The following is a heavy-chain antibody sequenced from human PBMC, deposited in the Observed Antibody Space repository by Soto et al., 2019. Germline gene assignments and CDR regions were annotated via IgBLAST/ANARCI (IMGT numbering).Heavy chain of an antibody. CDR2: IYSGDTT. CDR1: GFTVSSNY. Sequence: GGSLRLSCAASGFTVSSNYMSWVRQAPGKGLEWVSVIYSGDTTYYADSVKGRFTISRDNSKNTLYLQMNSLRAEDTAVYYCARDTSSYGMDVWGQGTTVTVSS. D-gene: IGHD2-2*01. J-gene: IGHJ6*02. CDR3: ARDTSSYGMDV. V-gene: IGHV3-53*01.